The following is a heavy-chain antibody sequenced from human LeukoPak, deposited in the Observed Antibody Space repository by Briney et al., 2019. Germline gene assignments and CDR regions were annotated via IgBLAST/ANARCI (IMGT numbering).Heavy chain of an antibody. CDR2: ISGTSSYI. Sequence: KPGGSLRLSCAASGFTFSSYTMNWVRQAPGKGLEWVSSISGTSSYIDYADSVKGRFTISRDNAKNSLYLQMNSLRAEDTAVYYCARSREVDYWGQGTLVTVSS. CDR3: ARSREVDY. CDR1: GFTFSSYT. J-gene: IGHJ4*02. V-gene: IGHV3-21*01.